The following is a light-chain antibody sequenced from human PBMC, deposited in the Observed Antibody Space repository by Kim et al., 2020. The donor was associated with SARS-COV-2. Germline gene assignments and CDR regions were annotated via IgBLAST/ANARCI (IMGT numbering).Light chain of an antibody. Sequence: RATITGKSSQTVLSSTNNKNTLAWYQQKSGQPPKLLIYCASTRESGVPDRFSGSGSGTDFTLTISSLQAEDVAVYYCQQYYNPPYTFGQGTKLEI. J-gene: IGKJ2*01. CDR2: CAS. CDR3: QQYYNPPYT. V-gene: IGKV4-1*01. CDR1: QTVLSSTNNKNT.